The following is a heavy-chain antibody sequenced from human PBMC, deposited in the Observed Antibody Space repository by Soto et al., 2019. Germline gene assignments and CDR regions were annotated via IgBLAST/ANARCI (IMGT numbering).Heavy chain of an antibody. CDR1: GFTFSDYY. CDR3: AGSKKAGYYYMGV. CDR2: ITSSGSTI. Sequence: QVQLVESGGGLVKPGGSLRLSCAASGFTFSDYYMSWIRQAPGRGLEWVSYITSSGSTIYYADSGQGRFTNSRDNAKNSRDPEMNSLRAEGTAVYYCAGSKKAGYYYMGVWGKGTAVTVSS. V-gene: IGHV3-11*01. J-gene: IGHJ6*03. D-gene: IGHD3-10*01.